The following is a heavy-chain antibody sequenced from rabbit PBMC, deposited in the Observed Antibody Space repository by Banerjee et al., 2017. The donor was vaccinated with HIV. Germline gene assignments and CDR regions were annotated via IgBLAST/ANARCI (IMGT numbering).Heavy chain of an antibody. CDR1: GFSFSNSYY. Sequence: QSLEESGGDLVKPGASLTLTCTASGFSFSNSYYICWVRQAPGKGLEWIACIYAGSYGSTYYASWAKGRFTISKTSSTTVTLQMTSLTAADTATYFCARDNYAGSGDGQLNLWGPGTLVTVS. D-gene: IGHD4-2*01. V-gene: IGHV1S40*01. CDR3: ARDNYAGSGDGQLNL. J-gene: IGHJ4*01. CDR2: IYAGSYGST.